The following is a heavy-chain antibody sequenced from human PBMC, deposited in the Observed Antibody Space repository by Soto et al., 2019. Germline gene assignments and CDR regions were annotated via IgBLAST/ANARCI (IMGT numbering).Heavy chain of an antibody. J-gene: IGHJ5*02. Sequence: ISDISLFLKDPGKGLEWVSAISGSGGSTYYADSVKGRFTISRANSKKTLYLQMNSLRAEDTAVYCCARAVVPAAMVWFEPWGQATLVPVAP. D-gene: IGHD2-2*01. CDR3: ARAVVPAAMVWFEP. CDR2: ISGSGGST. V-gene: IGHV3-23*01. CDR1: ISD.